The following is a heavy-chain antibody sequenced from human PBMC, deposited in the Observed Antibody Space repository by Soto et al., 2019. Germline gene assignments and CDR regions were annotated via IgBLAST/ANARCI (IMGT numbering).Heavy chain of an antibody. CDR1: GFTFSSYS. V-gene: IGHV3-21*01. Sequence: LRLSCAASGFTFSSYSMNWVRQAPGKGLGWVSSISSSSSYIYYADSVKGRFTISRDNAKNSLYLQMNSLRAEDTAVYYCARDSPNVYGDYSDYYYYYMDVWGKGTTVTVSS. J-gene: IGHJ6*03. CDR3: ARDSPNVYGDYSDYYYYYMDV. CDR2: ISSSSSYI. D-gene: IGHD4-17*01.